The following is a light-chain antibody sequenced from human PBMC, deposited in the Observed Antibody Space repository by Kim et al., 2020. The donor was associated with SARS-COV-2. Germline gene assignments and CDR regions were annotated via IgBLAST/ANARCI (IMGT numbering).Light chain of an antibody. CDR3: QQYGRSPWT. J-gene: IGKJ1*01. V-gene: IGKV3-20*01. CDR2: GAS. Sequence: SPGERATLSCRSSQSVSSSYLAWYQQKPGQAPRLLIFGASSRATGIPDRFSGSGSGTDFTLTISRLEPEDFAVYYCQQYGRSPWTFGQGTKVDIK. CDR1: QSVSSSY.